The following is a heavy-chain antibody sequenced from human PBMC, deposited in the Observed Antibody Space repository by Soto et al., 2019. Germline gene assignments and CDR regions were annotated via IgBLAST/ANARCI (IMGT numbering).Heavy chain of an antibody. J-gene: IGHJ6*02. V-gene: IGHV1-69*13. Sequence: SVKVSWKASGGTFSSYAISWVRQAPGQGLEWMGGIIPIFGTANYAQKFQGRVTITADESTSTAYMELSSLRSEDTAVYYCARKEYQLPRVNYYYYGMEVWGQGTTVTVSS. CDR2: IIPIFGTA. CDR1: GGTFSSYA. CDR3: ARKEYQLPRVNYYYYGMEV. D-gene: IGHD2-2*01.